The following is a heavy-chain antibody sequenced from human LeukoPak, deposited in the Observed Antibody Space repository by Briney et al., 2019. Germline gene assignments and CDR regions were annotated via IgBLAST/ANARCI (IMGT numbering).Heavy chain of an antibody. CDR3: ANIVVVPAAPNDAFDI. J-gene: IGHJ3*02. CDR2: ISYDGSNK. D-gene: IGHD2-2*01. V-gene: IGHV3-30*01. CDR1: GFTFSSYV. Sequence: GGSLRLSCAASGFTFSSYVMHWVRQAPGKGLEWVAVISYDGSNKYYADSVKGRFTISRDNSKNTLYLQMNSLRAEDTAVYYCANIVVVPAAPNDAFDIWGQGTMVTVSS.